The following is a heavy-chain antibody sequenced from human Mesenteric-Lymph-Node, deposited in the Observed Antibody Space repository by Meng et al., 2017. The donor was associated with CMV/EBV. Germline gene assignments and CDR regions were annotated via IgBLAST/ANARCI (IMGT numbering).Heavy chain of an antibody. D-gene: IGHD2-2*02. CDR2: IYPDDSDT. J-gene: IGHJ4*02. V-gene: IGHV5-51*01. CDR1: GYSFISHW. CDR3: ALGRLLLYWTLDY. Sequence: KVSCKGSGYSFISHWIGWVRQMPGKGLEWMGIIYPDDSDTRYSPSFQGQVTISADKSISTAYLQWSSLKASDTAMYYCALGRLLLYWTLDYWGQGTLVTVSS.